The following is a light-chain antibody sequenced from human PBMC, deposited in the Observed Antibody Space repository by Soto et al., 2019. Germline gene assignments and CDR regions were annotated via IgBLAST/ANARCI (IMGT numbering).Light chain of an antibody. CDR2: DAS. Sequence: EIVLTQSPATLSLSPGERATLSCRASQSVSSYLAWYQQKPGQTPRLLIYDASNRATGIPARFSGSGSGTDFTLTISSLEPEDFAVYYCQQHASECTFGQGTKLEIK. CDR3: QQHASECT. CDR1: QSVSSY. V-gene: IGKV3-11*01. J-gene: IGKJ2*02.